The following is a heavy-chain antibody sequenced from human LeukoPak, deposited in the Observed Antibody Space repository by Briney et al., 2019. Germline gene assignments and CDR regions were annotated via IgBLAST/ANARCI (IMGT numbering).Heavy chain of an antibody. D-gene: IGHD1-26*01. V-gene: IGHV3-48*03. CDR1: GFTFSSYA. J-gene: IGHJ4*02. CDR2: ISSTGATI. CDR3: ARGRYSGSYDD. Sequence: GGSLRLSCAASGFTFSSYAMSWVRQAPGKGLEWVSYISSTGATIYYADSVKGRFTISRDNAKNSLHLQMNSLRAEDTAVYYCARGRYSGSYDDWGQGTLVTVSS.